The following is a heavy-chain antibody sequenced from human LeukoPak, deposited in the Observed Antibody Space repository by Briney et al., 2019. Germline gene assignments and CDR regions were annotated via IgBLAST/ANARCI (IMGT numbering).Heavy chain of an antibody. CDR1: GGSFSGYY. CDR3: ATFSTRGVIRGVITHDF. J-gene: IGHJ4*02. D-gene: IGHD3-10*01. CDR2: IHHSGGT. V-gene: IGHV4-34*01. Sequence: SETLSLTCGVSGGSFSGYYWTWIRQSPGKGLEWIGEIHHSGGTNYNPSLGSRVTISLDTSKRQFSLDLNSVTAADTAVYYCATFSTRGVIRGVITHDFWGQGTLVTVSS.